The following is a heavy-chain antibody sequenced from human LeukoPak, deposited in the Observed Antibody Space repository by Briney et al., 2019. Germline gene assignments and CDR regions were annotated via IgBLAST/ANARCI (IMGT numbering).Heavy chain of an antibody. CDR3: ARVAAAGFDY. V-gene: IGHV3-23*01. D-gene: IGHD6-13*01. CDR2: ISGGGAST. J-gene: IGHJ4*02. Sequence: HTGGSLRLSCAASGFTFSNYPMSWVRQAPGKGLEWVSAISGGGASTYYTDSVKGRFAISRDNAKNSLYLQMNSLRAEETAVYYCARVAAAGFDYWGQGTLVTVSS. CDR1: GFTFSNYP.